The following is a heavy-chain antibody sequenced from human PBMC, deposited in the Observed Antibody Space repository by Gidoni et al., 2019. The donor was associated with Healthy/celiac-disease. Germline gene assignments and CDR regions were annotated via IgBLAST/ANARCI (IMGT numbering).Heavy chain of an antibody. D-gene: IGHD2-15*01. Sequence: QVQLVQSGAEVKNPGASVKVSCKASGYTFTGDYMHWVRQAPGQGLEWMRWINPNSGGTNYAQKFQGWVTMTRDTSISTAYMELSRLRSDDTAVYYCARGGGIVVVVAATTPDYYYGMDVWGQGTTVTVSS. CDR1: GYTFTGDY. V-gene: IGHV1-2*04. CDR2: INPNSGGT. CDR3: ARGGGIVVVVAATTPDYYYGMDV. J-gene: IGHJ6*02.